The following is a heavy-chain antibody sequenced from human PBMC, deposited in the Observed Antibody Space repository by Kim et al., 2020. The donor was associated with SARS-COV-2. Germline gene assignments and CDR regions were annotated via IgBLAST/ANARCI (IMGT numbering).Heavy chain of an antibody. Sequence: YYADSVEGRFTMYRDNDQTTVYLQMDGLRAEDAAVYFCARVFLGYFASLGYWGQGTLVTVSS. D-gene: IGHD3-9*01. V-gene: IGHV3-23*01. CDR3: ARVFLGYFASLGY. J-gene: IGHJ4*02.